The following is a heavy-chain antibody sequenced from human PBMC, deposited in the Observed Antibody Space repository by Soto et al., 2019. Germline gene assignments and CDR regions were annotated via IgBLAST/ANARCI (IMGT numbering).Heavy chain of an antibody. CDR3: AIIMTHSDSFDI. CDR2: INSNSGAT. CDR1: GYTFTGYY. Sequence: ASVKVSCKASGYTFTGYYMHCVRQAPGQGLEWVGSINSNSGATTYAQKFQDSVAMTRDTSVSTAYMDLNRLTSDDTAIYYCAIIMTHSDSFDIWGQGTMVTVSS. V-gene: IGHV1-2*04. D-gene: IGHD3-16*01. J-gene: IGHJ3*02.